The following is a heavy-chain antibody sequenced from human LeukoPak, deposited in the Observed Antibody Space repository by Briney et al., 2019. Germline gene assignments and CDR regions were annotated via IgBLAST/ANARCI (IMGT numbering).Heavy chain of an antibody. CDR1: GGSISSDY. CDR2: IYYSGTT. Sequence: SESLSLTCTVSGGSISSDYWSWIRQSPGKGLEWIGYIYYSGTTSYNPSLKSRVTISLDTSKNQFSLKLSSVTAADTAVYYCARGANWGSPDYWGQGTLVTVSS. D-gene: IGHD7-27*01. J-gene: IGHJ4*02. CDR3: ARGANWGSPDY. V-gene: IGHV4-59*01.